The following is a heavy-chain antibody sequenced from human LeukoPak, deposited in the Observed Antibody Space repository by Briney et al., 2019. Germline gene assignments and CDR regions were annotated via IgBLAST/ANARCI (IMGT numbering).Heavy chain of an antibody. D-gene: IGHD2-2*01. J-gene: IGHJ5*02. Sequence: SETLSLTCSVSGGSIKDYRWSWIRQPPGKGLEYIGFVYYSASTNYNPSLKSRVTMSLDTSKNQFPLNLNSVTAADTAVYYCARGPCSSANCYWSLDHWGQGTLVTVSS. V-gene: IGHV4-59*01. CDR3: ARGPCSSANCYWSLDH. CDR1: GGSIKDYR. CDR2: VYYSAST.